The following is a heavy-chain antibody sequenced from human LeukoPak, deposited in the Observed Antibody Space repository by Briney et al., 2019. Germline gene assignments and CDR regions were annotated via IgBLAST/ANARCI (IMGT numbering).Heavy chain of an antibody. J-gene: IGHJ5*02. Sequence: GESLKISCKGSGYSFTNYWIGWVRQMPGKGLEWMGIIYPGDSSTRYSPSFQGHVTISADKSISTAYLQWSSLKASDTAMYYCARRLGVVVNWFDPWGQGTLVTVSS. CDR3: ARRLGVVVNWFDP. D-gene: IGHD2-15*01. CDR1: GYSFTNYW. V-gene: IGHV5-51*01. CDR2: IYPGDSST.